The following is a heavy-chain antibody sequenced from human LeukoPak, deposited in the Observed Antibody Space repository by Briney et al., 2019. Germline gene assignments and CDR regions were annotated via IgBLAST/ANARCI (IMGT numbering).Heavy chain of an antibody. J-gene: IGHJ1*01. D-gene: IGHD3-22*01. Sequence: GGSLRLSCVASGFTFSSYAMSWVRQAPGKGLEWVSAISGSGGSTYYADSVKGRFTISRHNSKNTLYLQMNSLRAEDTAVYYCAKGPSRYDSSGYYYIKAEYFQHWGQGTLVTVSS. CDR1: GFTFSSYA. CDR2: ISGSGGST. V-gene: IGHV3-23*01. CDR3: AKGPSRYDSSGYYYIKAEYFQH.